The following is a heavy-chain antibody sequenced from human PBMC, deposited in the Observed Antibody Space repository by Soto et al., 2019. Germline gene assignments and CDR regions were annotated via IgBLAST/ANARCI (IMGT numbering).Heavy chain of an antibody. V-gene: IGHV4-38-2*02. CDR2: IFHSGTT. CDR1: GYSISSGYS. J-gene: IGHJ4*01. Sequence: SETQSLTCAVSGYSISSGYSWGWIRQPPGKGLEWIGNIFHSGTTYYNPSLKNRVTISVDTSQNHFSLKLSSVTAADTAVYYCARENYYDGSGYYYYFDYWGHGTLVTVSS. CDR3: ARENYYDGSGYYYYFDY. D-gene: IGHD3-22*01.